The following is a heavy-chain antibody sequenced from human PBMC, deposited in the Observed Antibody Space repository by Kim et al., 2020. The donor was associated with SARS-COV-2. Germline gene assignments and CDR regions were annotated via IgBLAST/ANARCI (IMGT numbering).Heavy chain of an antibody. V-gene: IGHV1-18*01. CDR1: GYTFTSYG. Sequence: ASVKVSCKASGYTFTSYGISWVRQAPGQGLEWMGWISAYNGNTNYAQKLQGRVTMTTDTSTSTAYMELRSLRSDDTAVYYCARDGAPNYDYVWGSYRYTIEPEYYFDYWGQGTLVTVSS. D-gene: IGHD3-16*02. CDR2: ISAYNGNT. CDR3: ARDGAPNYDYVWGSYRYTIEPEYYFDY. J-gene: IGHJ4*02.